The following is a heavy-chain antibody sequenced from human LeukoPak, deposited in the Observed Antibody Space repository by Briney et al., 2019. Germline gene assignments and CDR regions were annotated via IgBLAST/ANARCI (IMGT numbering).Heavy chain of an antibody. Sequence: GGSLRLSCAASGSTFTSYGMHWVRQAPGKGLEWVAVIWYDGSNKYYADSVKGRFTISRDNSKNTLYLQMNSLRAEDTAVYYCARDALLWFGESNFYYGMDVWGQGTPVTVSS. D-gene: IGHD3-10*01. J-gene: IGHJ6*01. CDR2: IWYDGSNK. CDR3: ARDALLWFGESNFYYGMDV. CDR1: GSTFTSYG. V-gene: IGHV3-33*01.